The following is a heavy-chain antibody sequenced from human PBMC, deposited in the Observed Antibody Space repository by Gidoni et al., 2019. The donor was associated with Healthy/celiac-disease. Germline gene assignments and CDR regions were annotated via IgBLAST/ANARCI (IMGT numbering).Heavy chain of an antibody. CDR3: ARVPILWSLYYFDY. Sequence: QVQLVEAGGGLVKPGGSLRLSCPASGFTFSDYYMSWIRQAPGKGLEWVSYISSSGSTIYYADAVKGRFTISRDNAKNSLYLQMNSLRAEDTAVYYCARVPILWSLYYFDYWGQGTLVTVSS. V-gene: IGHV3-11*01. CDR2: ISSSGSTI. D-gene: IGHD2-21*01. J-gene: IGHJ4*02. CDR1: GFTFSDYY.